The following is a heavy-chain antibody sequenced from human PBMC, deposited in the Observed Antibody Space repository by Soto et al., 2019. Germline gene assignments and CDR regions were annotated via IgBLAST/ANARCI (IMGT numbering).Heavy chain of an antibody. CDR2: INAGNGNT. J-gene: IGHJ4*02. Sequence: QVQLVQSGAEVKKPGASVKVSCKASGYTFTYYAMHWVRQAPGQRLEWMGWINAGNGNTKYSQKFQGRVTITRDTSASTAYMALSSLRSEDTAVYYFARSDGSLGDYWGQGTLVTVSS. D-gene: IGHD3-10*01. V-gene: IGHV1-3*01. CDR1: GYTFTYYA. CDR3: ARSDGSLGDY.